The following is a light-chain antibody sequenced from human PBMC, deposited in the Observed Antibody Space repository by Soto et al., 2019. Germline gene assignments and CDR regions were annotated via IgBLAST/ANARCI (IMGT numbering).Light chain of an antibody. V-gene: IGKV3-15*01. J-gene: IGKJ1*01. CDR2: GAS. Sequence: EIVMTQSPGTLSVSPGERVTVSCRASQYVHTSLAWYQQKSGQAPRLLIYGASIRAPGVPVRFSGRGSGTEFTLTIDSLQSEDSAVYSCQQYNQWPPTWTFGQGTKVEI. CDR1: QYVHTS. CDR3: QQYNQWPPTWT.